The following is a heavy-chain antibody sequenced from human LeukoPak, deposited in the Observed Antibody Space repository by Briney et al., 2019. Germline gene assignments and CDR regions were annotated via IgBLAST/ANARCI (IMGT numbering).Heavy chain of an antibody. Sequence: GGSLRLSCAASGFTFDDYGMSWVRQAPGKGLEWVSGINWNGGSTGYADSVKGRFTIPRDNAKNSLYLQMNSLRAEDTALYYCARFYYDSSGYYFLYDYWGQGTLVTVSS. V-gene: IGHV3-20*04. CDR2: INWNGGST. CDR3: ARFYYDSSGYYFLYDY. D-gene: IGHD3-22*01. J-gene: IGHJ4*02. CDR1: GFTFDDYG.